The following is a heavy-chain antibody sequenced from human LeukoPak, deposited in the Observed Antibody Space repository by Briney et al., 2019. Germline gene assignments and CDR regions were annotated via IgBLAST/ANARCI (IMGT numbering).Heavy chain of an antibody. Sequence: SVKVSCKASGGTFSSYAISWVRQAPGQGLEWMGRIIPIFGTANYAQKFRGRVTITTDESTSTAYMELSSLRSEDTAVYYCARDRLRLGELSSHLYFDYWGQGTLVTVSS. D-gene: IGHD3-16*02. J-gene: IGHJ4*02. CDR2: IIPIFGTA. V-gene: IGHV1-69*05. CDR3: ARDRLRLGELSSHLYFDY. CDR1: GGTFSSYA.